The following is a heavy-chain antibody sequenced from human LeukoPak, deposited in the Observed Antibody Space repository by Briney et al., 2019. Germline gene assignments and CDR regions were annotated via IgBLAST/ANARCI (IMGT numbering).Heavy chain of an antibody. V-gene: IGHV4-4*07. CDR1: GGSINGYY. CDR2: IYTSGTT. J-gene: IGHJ4*02. Sequence: SETLSLTCTVSGGSINGYYWSWIRQPAGKGLEWIGRIYTSGTTNYNPSLKSRVTMSVDTSKNQFSLKLSSVTAADTAVYYCARGRNCGGDCYYFAYWGQGTLVTVSP. CDR3: ARGRNCGGDCYYFAY. D-gene: IGHD2-21*02.